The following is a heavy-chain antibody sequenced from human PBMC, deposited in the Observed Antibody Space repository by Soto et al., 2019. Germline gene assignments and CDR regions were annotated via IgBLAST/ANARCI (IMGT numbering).Heavy chain of an antibody. CDR2: ILYDGSKK. V-gene: IGHV3-30*18. J-gene: IGHJ6*02. CDR3: VKDGSSGWPYFDDMDV. Sequence: QVQLVESGGGVVQPGRSLRLSCAASGFTFSSYGMHWVRQAPGKGLEWVAVILYDGSKKYYADSVKGRFTISRDNSENALYLQMSSLRAEDTALYYCVKDGSSGWPYFDDMDVWGRGTTVTVSS. CDR1: GFTFSSYG. D-gene: IGHD6-19*01.